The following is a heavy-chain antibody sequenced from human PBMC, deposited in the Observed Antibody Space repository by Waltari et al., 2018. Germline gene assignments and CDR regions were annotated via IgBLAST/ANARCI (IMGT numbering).Heavy chain of an antibody. CDR1: GFTFRNYA. V-gene: IGHV3-23*01. J-gene: IGHJ4*02. Sequence: EVQLLESGGGLVQPGGSLRLSCEASGFTFRNYAMAWVRQAPGKGRELVSGISTSGRSSRNAESVKGRFTISRDNSKNTLYLQLNSLRAEDTAKYYCAKDVISDWEGNYFDHWGQGTLVTVSS. D-gene: IGHD3-16*02. CDR2: ISTSGRSS. CDR3: AKDVISDWEGNYFDH.